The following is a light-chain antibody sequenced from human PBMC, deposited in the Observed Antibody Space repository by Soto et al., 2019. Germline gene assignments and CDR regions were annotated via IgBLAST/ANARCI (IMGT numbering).Light chain of an antibody. CDR1: QGISSL. V-gene: IGKV1-12*01. CDR3: QQANSFRLT. Sequence: DIQMTQSPSSVSASVGDGVTITCRASQGISSLLAWYQQKPGKAPNLLIHTASSLQSGVPSRFSGSGYGTDFTLTISSLQPEDFATYYCQQANSFRLTFGGGTKVEIK. CDR2: TAS. J-gene: IGKJ4*01.